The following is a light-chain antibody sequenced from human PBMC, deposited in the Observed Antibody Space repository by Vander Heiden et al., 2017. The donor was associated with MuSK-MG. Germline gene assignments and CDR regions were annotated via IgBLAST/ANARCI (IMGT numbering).Light chain of an antibody. J-gene: IGLJ3*02. CDR3: QKSDSSLNTMV. CDR2: GDK. CDR1: NCNIVASYD. V-gene: IGLV1-40*01. Sequence: SLLTQPPSVSGAPAQEVTISCTASNCNIVASYDVDWYQQLPGAAPKRVMVGDKYRPSGVPDRCLCAKTGTTAALVTTGLQAEEEAVDYCQKSDSSLNTMVVGGGTKLTVL.